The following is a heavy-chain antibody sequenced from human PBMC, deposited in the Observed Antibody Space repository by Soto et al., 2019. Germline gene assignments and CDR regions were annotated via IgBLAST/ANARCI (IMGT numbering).Heavy chain of an antibody. Sequence: QVQLVESGGGVVQPGRSLRLSCAASGFMFSKYAMHWVRQAPGKGLEWVAMISNDETKKYYADSLKGRFTISRDNSKKTLDLQMNSLRHEDTAVYYCANDRGVTGSHNFWGRGTLVTVSS. D-gene: IGHD2-21*02. V-gene: IGHV3-30*18. CDR1: GFMFSKYA. J-gene: IGHJ4*02. CDR3: ANDRGVTGSHNF. CDR2: ISNDETKK.